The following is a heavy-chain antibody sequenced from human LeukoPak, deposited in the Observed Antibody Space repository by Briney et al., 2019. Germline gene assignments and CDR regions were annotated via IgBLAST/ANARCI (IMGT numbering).Heavy chain of an antibody. D-gene: IGHD6-19*01. CDR1: GGSFSGYY. CDR2: IYYSGST. Sequence: PSETLSLTCAVYGGSFSGYYWSWIRQPPGKGLEWIGGIYYSGSTYYNPSLKSRVTISVDTSKNQFSLKLSSVTAADTAVYYCARGDPTSAVAGTMNWFDPWGQGTLVTVSS. CDR3: ARGDPTSAVAGTMNWFDP. V-gene: IGHV4-34*01. J-gene: IGHJ5*02.